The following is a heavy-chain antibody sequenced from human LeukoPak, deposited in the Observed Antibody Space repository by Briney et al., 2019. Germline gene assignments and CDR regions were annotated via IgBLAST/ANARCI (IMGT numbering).Heavy chain of an antibody. J-gene: IGHJ4*02. Sequence: ASVNVSFKASGYTFTIYAMHWVRQAPGQRLEWMGWINAGNGNTKYSQKFQGRVTITRDTSASTAYMELSSLRSEDTAVYYCARAPPSRGWLQLSAGFDYWGQGTLVTVSS. CDR2: INAGNGNT. V-gene: IGHV1-3*01. CDR3: ARAPPSRGWLQLSAGFDY. D-gene: IGHD5-24*01. CDR1: GYTFTIYA.